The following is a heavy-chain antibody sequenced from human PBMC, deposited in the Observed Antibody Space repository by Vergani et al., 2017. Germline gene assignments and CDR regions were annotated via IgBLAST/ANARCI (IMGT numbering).Heavy chain of an antibody. Sequence: QVQLVQSGAELKKPGASVSVSCKGSSHTFQTYGISWVRQAPGKGLEWMAWIRPYTGHTIYAQKFQDRVTMTADTSTNTAYMELRSPRSDDTAVYFCARVAPSNSEVTPTAFDVWGQGTMVTVSS. CDR2: IRPYTGHT. J-gene: IGHJ3*01. CDR1: SHTFQTYG. CDR3: ARVAPSNSEVTPTAFDV. V-gene: IGHV1-18*01. D-gene: IGHD1-1*01.